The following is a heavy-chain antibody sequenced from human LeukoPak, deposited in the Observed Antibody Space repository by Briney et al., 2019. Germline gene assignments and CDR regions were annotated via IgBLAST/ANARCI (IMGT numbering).Heavy chain of an antibody. J-gene: IGHJ6*02. D-gene: IGHD5-12*01. CDR3: ARAGVMVATNYYGMDV. V-gene: IGHV1-18*01. CDR1: GYTFTSYV. Sequence: ASVKVSCKASGYTFTSYVISWVRQAPGQGLEWMGWISAYNGNTNYAQKLQGRVTMTTDTSTSTAYMELRSLRSDDTAVYYCARAGVMVATNYYGMDVWGQGTTVTVSS. CDR2: ISAYNGNT.